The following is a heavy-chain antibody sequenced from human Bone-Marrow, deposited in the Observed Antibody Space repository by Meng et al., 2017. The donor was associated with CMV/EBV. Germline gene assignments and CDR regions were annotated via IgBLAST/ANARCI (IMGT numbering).Heavy chain of an antibody. CDR1: GYPFTGYY. V-gene: IGHV1-2*02. J-gene: IGHJ4*02. D-gene: IGHD3-22*01. CDR3: SRDTISGDSSGTDY. Sequence: QGGRVGAEVREPGAAPKASCRAAGYPFTGYYMHWERQAPGQGLEWMGWINPNSGCTNYAQKVQRRVTMTRDTSISTADMELSRLRSDDTAVYYCSRDTISGDSSGTDYWGQGTVVTVSS. CDR2: INPNSGCT.